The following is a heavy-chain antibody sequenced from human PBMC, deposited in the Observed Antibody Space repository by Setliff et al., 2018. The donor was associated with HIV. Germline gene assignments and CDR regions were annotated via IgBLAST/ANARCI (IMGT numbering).Heavy chain of an antibody. D-gene: IGHD2-8*01. Sequence: ASVKVSCKASGYTFTGYFLHWVRQAPGQGLEWMGRIIPNSGGTNCAQKFQGRVTMTRDTSISTAYMELSRLRSDDTAVYYCASKVYCTNGVCLDAFDIWGQGTRV. CDR3: ASKVYCTNGVCLDAFDI. J-gene: IGHJ3*02. CDR1: GYTFTGYF. CDR2: IIPNSGGT. V-gene: IGHV1-2*06.